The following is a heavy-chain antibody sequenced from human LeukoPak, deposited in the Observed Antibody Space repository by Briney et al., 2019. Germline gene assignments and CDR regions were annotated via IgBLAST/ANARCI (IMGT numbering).Heavy chain of an antibody. D-gene: IGHD4-23*01. CDR2: MSGSGGSGT. V-gene: IGHV3-23*01. CDR1: GFTFSTYA. J-gene: IGHJ4*02. Sequence: GGSLRLPCAASGFTFSTYAMSWVRQAPGKGLERVSVMSGSGGSGTYYADSVKGRFTISRDNSKNTLYLQMNSLRAEDTALYYCAKGYYGGSATHFDSWGQGTLVTVSS. CDR3: AKGYYGGSATHFDS.